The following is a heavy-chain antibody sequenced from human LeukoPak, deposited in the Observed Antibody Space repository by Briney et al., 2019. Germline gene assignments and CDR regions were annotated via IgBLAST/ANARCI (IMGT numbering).Heavy chain of an antibody. D-gene: IGHD6-6*01. V-gene: IGHV3-23*01. Sequence: QPGGSLRLSCAASGFTFSSYAMSWVRKPPGKGRNWASAISGSGGSTYYADSVKGRFTISRDNSKNTLYLQMNSLRAEDTAVYYCAKDRYSSSSYFDYWGQGTLVTVSS. CDR3: AKDRYSSSSYFDY. CDR2: ISGSGGST. J-gene: IGHJ4*02. CDR1: GFTFSSYA.